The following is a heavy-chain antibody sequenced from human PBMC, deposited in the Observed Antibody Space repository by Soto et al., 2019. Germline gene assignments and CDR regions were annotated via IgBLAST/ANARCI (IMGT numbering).Heavy chain of an antibody. CDR2: ISYDGNTE. CDR1: GFIFRNYG. Sequence: QVQLVESGGGVVQPGRSLRLSCAASGFIFRNYGMHWVRQAPGKGLEWVAVISYDGNTEYYEDSVKGRFTVSRDNSKNTLYLQMNSLRVEDTALYYCARRGGTHWYTIDYCGQGTLVTVSS. V-gene: IGHV3-30*03. D-gene: IGHD3-10*01. J-gene: IGHJ4*02. CDR3: ARRGGTHWYTIDY.